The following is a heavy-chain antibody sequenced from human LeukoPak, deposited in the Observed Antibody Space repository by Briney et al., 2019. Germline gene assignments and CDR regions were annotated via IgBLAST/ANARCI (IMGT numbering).Heavy chain of an antibody. D-gene: IGHD3-3*01. J-gene: IGHJ4*02. Sequence: SRGSLRLSCAASGLIFSNYWMSWVRQAPGKGLEWVANIKYDGSVINYVDSVKGRFTISRDNAKNSLYLQMNSLRAEDTAVYYCARGGGYDFWSGYDPIDYWGQGTLVTVSS. CDR1: GLIFSNYW. CDR2: IKYDGSVI. CDR3: ARGGGYDFWSGYDPIDY. V-gene: IGHV3-7*01.